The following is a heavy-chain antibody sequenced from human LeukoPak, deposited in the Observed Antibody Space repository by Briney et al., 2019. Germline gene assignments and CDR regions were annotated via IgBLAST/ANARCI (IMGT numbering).Heavy chain of an antibody. CDR3: GRSGSPYYYYGMDV. Sequence: GGSLRLSCAASGFTFSSYAMSWVRQAPGKGLEWGSAISGSGGSTYYADSVKGRFTISRDNSKNTLYLQMNSLRAEDTAVYYCGRSGSPYYYYGMDVWGQGTTVTVSS. V-gene: IGHV3-23*01. CDR2: ISGSGGST. D-gene: IGHD6-13*01. J-gene: IGHJ6*02. CDR1: GFTFSSYA.